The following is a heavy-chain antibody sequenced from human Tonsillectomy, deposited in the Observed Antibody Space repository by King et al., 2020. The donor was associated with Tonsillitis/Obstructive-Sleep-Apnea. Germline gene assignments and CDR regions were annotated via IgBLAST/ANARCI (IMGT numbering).Heavy chain of an antibody. Sequence: VQLVESGAEVKKPGESLRISCKGSGYSFTSYWINWVRQMPGKGLEWMGRIDPSDSYTNYSPSFQGHVTISADKSISTAYLQWSSLKASDTAMYYCARLPVVPAAKNYYYGMDVWGQGTTVTVSS. CDR2: IDPSDSYT. V-gene: IGHV5-10-1*03. CDR3: ARLPVVPAAKNYYYGMDV. J-gene: IGHJ6*02. CDR1: GYSFTSYW. D-gene: IGHD2-2*01.